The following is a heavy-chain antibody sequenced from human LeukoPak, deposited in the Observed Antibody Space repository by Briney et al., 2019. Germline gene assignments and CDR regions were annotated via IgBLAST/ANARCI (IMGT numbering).Heavy chain of an antibody. CDR3: ARGGYSYGCDY. CDR2: IYHSGST. Sequence: SSETLSLTCTGSGYSISSGYYWGWIRQPPGKGLEWIGSIYHSGSTYYNPSLKSRVTISVDTSKNQFSLKLSSVTAADTAVYYCARGGYSYGCDYWGQGTLVTVSS. D-gene: IGHD5-18*01. J-gene: IGHJ4*02. V-gene: IGHV4-38-2*02. CDR1: GYSISSGYY.